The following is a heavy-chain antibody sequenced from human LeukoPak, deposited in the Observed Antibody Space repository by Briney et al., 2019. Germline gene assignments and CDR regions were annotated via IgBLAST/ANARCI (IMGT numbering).Heavy chain of an antibody. Sequence: SETLSLTCTVSGGSIRSYHWSWIRQPPGKGLEWIGYIYYSGSTNYNPSLKSRVSIAIDTSKNQFSLRLSSVTAADTAVYYCARDRYNWNLFDYWGQGTLVTVSS. CDR3: ARDRYNWNLFDY. J-gene: IGHJ4*02. D-gene: IGHD1-1*01. V-gene: IGHV4-59*12. CDR2: IYYSGST. CDR1: GGSIRSYH.